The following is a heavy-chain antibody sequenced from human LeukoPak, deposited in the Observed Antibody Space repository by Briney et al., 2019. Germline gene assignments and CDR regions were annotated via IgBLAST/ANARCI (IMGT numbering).Heavy chain of an antibody. J-gene: IGHJ4*02. V-gene: IGHV5-51*01. CDR2: IFPVDSDT. CDR1: GSRFASYW. D-gene: IGHD3-10*01. CDR3: ARTKEFGELFFSDY. Sequence: GGPLEISCQGSGSRFASYWIGWVRRLPGKGLEGRGIIFPVDSDTRYSPYFQGQVIISADKYINTAYLHWSSLKASDNAMYYCARTKEFGELFFSDYWGQGTLVTVSS.